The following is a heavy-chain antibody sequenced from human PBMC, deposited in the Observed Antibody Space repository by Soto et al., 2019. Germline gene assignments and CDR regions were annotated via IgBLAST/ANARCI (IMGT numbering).Heavy chain of an antibody. Sequence: EVQLLESGGGLVQPGGSLRLSCAASGFTFSSYAMNWVRQAPGKGLEWVSAISGSGGSTYYADSVKGRFTISRDNSKNTLYLQMNSLRAEDTAVYYCAKAPRVRAAAGTSMGYWGQGTLVTVSS. V-gene: IGHV3-23*01. CDR1: GFTFSSYA. CDR3: AKAPRVRAAAGTSMGY. CDR2: ISGSGGST. D-gene: IGHD6-13*01. J-gene: IGHJ4*02.